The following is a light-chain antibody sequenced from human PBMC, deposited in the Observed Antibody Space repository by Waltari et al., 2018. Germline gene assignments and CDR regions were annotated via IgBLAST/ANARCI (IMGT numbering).Light chain of an antibody. CDR2: TND. V-gene: IGLV1-44*01. Sequence: QSVLTQPPSASGTPGQRVSISCSGSGSNIGSNTVNWYQQLPGTAPKLLIYTNDQRPSGVPDRLSVAKSGTSASLAISGLQSEDEAEYHCAVWDDSLNGPLFAGGTKLTVL. J-gene: IGLJ2*01. CDR1: GSNIGSNT. CDR3: AVWDDSLNGPL.